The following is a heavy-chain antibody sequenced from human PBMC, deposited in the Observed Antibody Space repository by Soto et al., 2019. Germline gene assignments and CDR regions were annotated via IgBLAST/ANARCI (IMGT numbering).Heavy chain of an antibody. CDR2: NNAANGNT. CDR1: GYTFTNFV. D-gene: IGHD2-15*01. Sequence: ASVKVSCKASGYTFTNFVMHWVRQAPGERLEWMGWNNAANGNTKYSQKFQGRVIISMDTSASTAYMELSSLTSEDTAVYYCARDYPYCTGGSCPGYWGQGTLVTVSS. V-gene: IGHV1-3*01. J-gene: IGHJ4*02. CDR3: ARDYPYCTGGSCPGY.